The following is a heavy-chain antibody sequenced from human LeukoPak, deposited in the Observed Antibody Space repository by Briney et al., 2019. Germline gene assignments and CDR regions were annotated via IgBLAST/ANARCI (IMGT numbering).Heavy chain of an antibody. V-gene: IGHV4-34*01. CDR1: GGSFSGYY. Sequence: PSETLCLTCAVYGGSFSGYYWSWIRQPPGKGLEWIGEINHSGSTNYNPSLKSRVTISVDTSKNQFSLKLSSVTAADTAVYYCARRPPGWGSYRLYGMDVWGQGTTVTVSS. J-gene: IGHJ6*02. D-gene: IGHD3-16*02. CDR2: INHSGST. CDR3: ARRPPGWGSYRLYGMDV.